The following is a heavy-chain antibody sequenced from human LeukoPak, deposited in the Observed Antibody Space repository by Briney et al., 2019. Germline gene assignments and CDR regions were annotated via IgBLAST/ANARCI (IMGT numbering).Heavy chain of an antibody. J-gene: IGHJ4*02. D-gene: IGHD2-2*01. CDR3: ARTMTDIVVVPASSYYFDY. CDR2: ISTYNGNT. CDR1: GYTFTSYG. V-gene: IGHV1-18*01. Sequence: GASVKVSCKASGYTFTSYGISWVRQAPGQGLEWMGWISTYNGNTKSAQKLQGRVTMTTDTSTNTAYMELRSLRSDDTAVYYCARTMTDIVVVPASSYYFDYWGQGTLVTVSS.